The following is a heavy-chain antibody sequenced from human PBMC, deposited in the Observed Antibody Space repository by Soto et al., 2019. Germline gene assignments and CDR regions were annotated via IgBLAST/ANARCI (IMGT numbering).Heavy chain of an antibody. Sequence: PSETLSLTCTVSGGSMRNYFWTWIRQPPGKGLEWIGYIHYSGTTSFFPSYNPSLRSRVTISEDTSKNQFSRKLSSVTTADTAVYFCAAGEASSRNLAPYYLDFWGEGTLVTVSS. D-gene: IGHD6-13*01. J-gene: IGHJ4*02. CDR1: GGSMRNYF. CDR2: IHYSGTT. CDR3: AAGEASSRNLAPYYLDF. V-gene: IGHV4-59*01.